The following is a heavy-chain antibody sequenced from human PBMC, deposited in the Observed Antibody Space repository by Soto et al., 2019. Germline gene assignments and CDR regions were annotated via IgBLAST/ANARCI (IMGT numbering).Heavy chain of an antibody. CDR1: GFSVSNNY. J-gene: IGHJ4*02. CDR3: AGRLATAASLDY. Sequence: VQLVESGGGLIQPGGSLILSCAASGFSVSNNYMTWVRQAPGKGLECVSIFYGGGSAYYADSVKGRFTVSRDTSKNTLYLQMDSLGAEDTATYYCAGRLATAASLDYWGQGTLLTVSP. CDR2: FYGGGSA. D-gene: IGHD3-16*01. V-gene: IGHV3-53*01.